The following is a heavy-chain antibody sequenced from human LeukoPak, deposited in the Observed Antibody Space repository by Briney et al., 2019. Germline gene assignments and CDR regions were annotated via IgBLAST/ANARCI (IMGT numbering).Heavy chain of an antibody. V-gene: IGHV1-18*01. CDR3: ARDLGDTHITTVRGAPWYYYYGMDV. J-gene: IGHJ6*02. Sequence: ASVKVSCKASGYTFTSYGISWVRQAPGQGLEWMGWISAYNGNTNYAQKLQGRVTMTTDTSTSTAYMELRSLRSDDTAVYYCARDLGDTHITTVRGAPWYYYYGMDVWGQGTTVTVSS. CDR1: GYTFTSYG. CDR2: ISAYNGNT. D-gene: IGHD3-10*01.